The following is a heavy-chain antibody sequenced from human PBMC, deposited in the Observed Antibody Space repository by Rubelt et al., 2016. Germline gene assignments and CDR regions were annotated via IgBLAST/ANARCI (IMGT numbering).Heavy chain of an antibody. D-gene: IGHD3-22*01. V-gene: IGHV3-9*01. CDR2: SI. J-gene: IGHJ4*02. CDR3: AKSAYDSSGYPFYYFDY. Sequence: SIGYADSVKGRFTISRDNSKNSLYLQMNSLRAEDTALYYCAKSAYDSSGYPFYYFDYWGQGTLVTVSS.